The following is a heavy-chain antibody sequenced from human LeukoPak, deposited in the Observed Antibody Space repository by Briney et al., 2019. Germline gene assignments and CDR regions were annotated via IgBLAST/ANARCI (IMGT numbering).Heavy chain of an antibody. D-gene: IGHD4-17*01. CDR2: ISGSGGST. J-gene: IGHJ3*02. V-gene: IGHV3-23*01. CDR1: GFTVSSNY. CDR3: AKDPNGDFIGTFDI. Sequence: GGSLRLSCAASGFTVSSNYMSWVRQAPGKGLEWVSAISGSGGSTYYADSVKGRFTISRDNSKNTLYLQMNSLRVEDTAVYFCAKDPNGDFIGTFDIWGQGTMVTVSS.